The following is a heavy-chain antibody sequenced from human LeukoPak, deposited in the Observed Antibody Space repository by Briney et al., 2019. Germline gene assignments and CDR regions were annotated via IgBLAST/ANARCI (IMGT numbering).Heavy chain of an antibody. V-gene: IGHV3-30*18. Sequence: GGSLRLSCAASGFAFSNCGMHWARQAPGKGLEWVAVIAYDGNTKYYLDSVKGRFTISRDNSKNTLYLQMSSLRGEDTAVYYCTKDYSSGWYGGIDYWGQGTLVTVSS. CDR2: IAYDGNTK. CDR1: GFAFSNCG. J-gene: IGHJ4*02. CDR3: TKDYSSGWYGGIDY. D-gene: IGHD6-19*01.